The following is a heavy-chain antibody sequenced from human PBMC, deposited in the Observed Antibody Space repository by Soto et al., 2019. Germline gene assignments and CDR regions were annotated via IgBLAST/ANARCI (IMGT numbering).Heavy chain of an antibody. CDR2: VNHSWGS. V-gene: IGHV4-59*08. D-gene: IGHD3-10*01. Sequence: QVQLQESGPGLVKPSETLSLSCTVSGGSISSYYWSCFRQSPGKRMEWIGYVNHSWGSSYNPSIQSRVSRSLATSKRQFSLKVTSVTATDAAVYYCARQGFGPLHGLVDVWGQGTTVTVSS. CDR1: GGSISSYY. CDR3: ARQGFGPLHGLVDV. J-gene: IGHJ6*02.